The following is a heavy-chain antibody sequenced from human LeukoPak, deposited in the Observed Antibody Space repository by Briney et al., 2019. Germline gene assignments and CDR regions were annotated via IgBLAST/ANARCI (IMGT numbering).Heavy chain of an antibody. CDR3: AKGEMEPY. J-gene: IGHJ4*02. CDR2: ISWNSGSI. D-gene: IGHD1-1*01. CDR1: GFTFDDYA. V-gene: IGHV3-9*01. Sequence: PGGSPRLSCAASGFTFDDYAMHWVRQAPGKGLEWVSGISWNSGSIGYADSVKGRFTISRDNAKNSLYLQMNSLRAEDAALYYCAKGEMEPYWGQGTLVTVSS.